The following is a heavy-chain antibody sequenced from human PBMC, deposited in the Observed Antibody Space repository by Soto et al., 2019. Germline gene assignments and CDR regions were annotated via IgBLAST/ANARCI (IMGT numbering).Heavy chain of an antibody. CDR3: AGSDRGYCSGGSCYSKVYNWFDP. Sequence: PSETLSLTCAVYGGSFSGYYWSWIRQPPGKGLEWIGEINHSGSTNYNPSPKSRVTISVDTSKNQFSLKLSSVTAADTAVYYCAGSDRGYCSGGSCYSKVYNWFDPWGQGTLVTVSS. J-gene: IGHJ5*02. CDR2: INHSGST. CDR1: GGSFSGYY. D-gene: IGHD2-15*01. V-gene: IGHV4-34*01.